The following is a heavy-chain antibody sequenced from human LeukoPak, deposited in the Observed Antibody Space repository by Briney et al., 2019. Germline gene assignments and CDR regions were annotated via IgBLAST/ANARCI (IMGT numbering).Heavy chain of an antibody. Sequence: GASVKVSCKASGYTFTDYFMNWVRQAPGQGLEWMGWINPKSGGTVYAQKFQGRVTMTRDTSISTAYMGLSRLRSDDTAVYYCARDAPPVAIFGVVPNWFDPWGQGTLVTVSS. J-gene: IGHJ5*02. V-gene: IGHV1-2*02. CDR2: INPKSGGT. D-gene: IGHD3-3*01. CDR3: ARDAPPVAIFGVVPNWFDP. CDR1: GYTFTDYF.